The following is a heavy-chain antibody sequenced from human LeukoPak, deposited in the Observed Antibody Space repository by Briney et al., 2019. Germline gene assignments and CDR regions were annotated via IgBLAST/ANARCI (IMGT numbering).Heavy chain of an antibody. CDR2: ISSSSSYI. V-gene: IGHV3-21*01. CDR1: GFTFSSYS. D-gene: IGHD2-2*01. J-gene: IGHJ4*02. Sequence: GGSLRLSCAASGFTFSSYSMNWVRQAPGKGLEWVSSISSSSSYIYYADSVKGRFTISRDNAKNSLYLQMNSLRAEDTAVYYCASILGYCSSTSCSDYWGQGTLVTVSS. CDR3: ASILGYCSSTSCSDY.